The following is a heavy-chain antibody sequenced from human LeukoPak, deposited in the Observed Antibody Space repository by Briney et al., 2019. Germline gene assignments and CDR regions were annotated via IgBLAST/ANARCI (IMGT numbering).Heavy chain of an antibody. J-gene: IGHJ4*02. Sequence: ASVKVSCKASGYTFTSYAMHWVRQAPGQRLEWMGWINAGNGNTKYSQKFQGRVTTTRDTSASTAYMELSSLRSEDTAVYYCARDGMGVDIGGNLGYWGQGTLVTVSS. V-gene: IGHV1-3*01. CDR2: INAGNGNT. CDR1: GYTFTSYA. D-gene: IGHD4-23*01. CDR3: ARDGMGVDIGGNLGY.